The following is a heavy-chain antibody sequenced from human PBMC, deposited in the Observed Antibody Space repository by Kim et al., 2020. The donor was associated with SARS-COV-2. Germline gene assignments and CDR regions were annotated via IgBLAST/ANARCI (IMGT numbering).Heavy chain of an antibody. CDR3: ASNRGYSGYDFYY. V-gene: IGHV4-39*01. Sequence: TPSLTSRVTLSVDTSKNQFSLKLSSVTAADTAVYYCASNRGYSGYDFYYWGQGTLVTVSS. J-gene: IGHJ4*02. D-gene: IGHD5-12*01.